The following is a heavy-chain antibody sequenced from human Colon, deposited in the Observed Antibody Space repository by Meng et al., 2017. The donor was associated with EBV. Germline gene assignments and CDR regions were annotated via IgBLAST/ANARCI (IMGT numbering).Heavy chain of an antibody. CDR2: VYHRGDT. Sequence: QVQLRESGPALVKPAETLSLTCTVSGDSVSSDIWWSWVRLPAGKGLEWIGEVYHRGDTNYNPSLKSRVDISVDKSKNQFYLSLFSVTAADTAVYYCGRDQGRELINHWGQGTLVTVST. CDR3: GRDQGRELINH. CDR1: GDSVSSDIW. V-gene: IGHV4-4*02. J-gene: IGHJ4*02. D-gene: IGHD1-7*01.